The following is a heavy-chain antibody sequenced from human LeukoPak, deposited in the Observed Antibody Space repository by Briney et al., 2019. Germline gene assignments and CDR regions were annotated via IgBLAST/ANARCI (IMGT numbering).Heavy chain of an antibody. V-gene: IGHV3-7*01. CDR3: ARVGTMVRGVNFNWFDP. CDR1: GFTFSSYY. Sequence: GGSLRLSCAASGFTFSSYYMSWVRQAPGKGLEWLANIKQDGSEKYYVDSVKGRFTISRDNAKNSLYLQMNSLRAEDTAVYYCARVGTMVRGVNFNWFDPWGQGSLVTVSS. CDR2: IKQDGSEK. J-gene: IGHJ5*02. D-gene: IGHD3-10*01.